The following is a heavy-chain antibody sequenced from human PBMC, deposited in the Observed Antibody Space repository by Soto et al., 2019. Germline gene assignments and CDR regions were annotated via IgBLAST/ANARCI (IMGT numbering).Heavy chain of an antibody. CDR3: MKAHESGDFLGMSV. V-gene: IGHV4-61*01. D-gene: IGHD3-10*01. CDR2: MYKTGET. Sequence: XGTLSLTCTVSGGSFSTGIKYWGWVRQPPGKALEFIGYMYKTGETLLNSSLKSRVTLSMETSKNQFSLTLSSVTAADTAVYFCMKAHESGDFLGMSVWGPGTTVTVSS. J-gene: IGHJ6*02. CDR1: GGSFSTGIKY.